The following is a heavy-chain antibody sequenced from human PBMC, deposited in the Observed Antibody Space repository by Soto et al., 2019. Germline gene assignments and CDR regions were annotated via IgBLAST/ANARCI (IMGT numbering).Heavy chain of an antibody. D-gene: IGHD4-17*01. Sequence: QVQLQESGPGLVKPSQTLSLTCPVSGASISSRGFYWTWIRQLPGKGLEWIGYISYSGSTNYSPSLKSRLNISIDTSDNHFSLKLTSVTAADTAVYYCARHSTVTGNYYFDSWGQGTLVTVAT. CDR1: GASISSRGFY. J-gene: IGHJ4*02. V-gene: IGHV4-31*03. CDR3: ARHSTVTGNYYFDS. CDR2: ISYSGST.